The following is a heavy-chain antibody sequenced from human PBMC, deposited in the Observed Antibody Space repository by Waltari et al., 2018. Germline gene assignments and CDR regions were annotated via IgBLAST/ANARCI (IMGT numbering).Heavy chain of an antibody. V-gene: IGHV3-21*01. J-gene: IGHJ6*02. CDR1: GFTFDDYA. D-gene: IGHD2-2*01. Sequence: EVQLVESGGGLVQPGRSLRLSCAASGFTFDDYAMPWVRQAPGKGLEWVSSISRSSSYIYYADSGKGRFTISRENAKNSLYLQMNSLRAEDTAVYYCARRGVVVPAAMPAYYYGMDVWGQGTTVTVSS. CDR3: ARRGVVVPAAMPAYYYGMDV. CDR2: ISRSSSYI.